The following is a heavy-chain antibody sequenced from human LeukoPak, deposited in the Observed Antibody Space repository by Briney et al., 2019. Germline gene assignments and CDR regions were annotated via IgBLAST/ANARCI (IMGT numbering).Heavy chain of an antibody. D-gene: IGHD6-13*01. V-gene: IGHV4-39*07. CDR3: ARVGQQLVHWFDS. CDR1: GGSISSSSYY. J-gene: IGHJ5*01. CDR2: IYYSGST. Sequence: SETLSLTCTVSGGSISSSSYYWGWIRQPPGKGLEWIGSIYYSGSTYYNPSLKSRVTISVDTSKNQFSLKLSSVTAADTAVYYCARVGQQLVHWFDSWGQGTLVTVSS.